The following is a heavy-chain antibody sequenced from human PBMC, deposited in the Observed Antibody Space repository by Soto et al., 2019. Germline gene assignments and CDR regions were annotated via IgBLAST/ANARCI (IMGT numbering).Heavy chain of an antibody. D-gene: IGHD5-12*01. CDR3: AREGSYSAYNFAHGIQLWSFDF. V-gene: IGHV4-4*07. Sequence: SETLSLTCTVSGGSINTFYWSWVRQPAGRGLEWIGRIFSSGSTSFNPSLESRVAMSVDTSKNHFSLNLSSVTAADMAVYYCAREGSYSAYNFAHGIQLWSFDFWGLGALVTVSS. CDR2: IFSSGST. J-gene: IGHJ4*02. CDR1: GGSINTFY.